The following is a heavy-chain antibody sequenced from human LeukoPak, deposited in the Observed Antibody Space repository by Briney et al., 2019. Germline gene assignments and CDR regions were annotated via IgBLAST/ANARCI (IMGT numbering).Heavy chain of an antibody. CDR2: FYHSGST. J-gene: IGHJ6*04. V-gene: IGHV4-38-2*01. Sequence: PSETLSLTCAVSGYSISSGYYWGWIRQPPGKGLEWIGSFYHSGSTYYNPSLKSRVTISVDTSKNQFSLKLSSVTAADTAVYYCASPQEMDVWGKGTTVTVSS. CDR1: GYSISSGYY. CDR3: ASPQEMDV.